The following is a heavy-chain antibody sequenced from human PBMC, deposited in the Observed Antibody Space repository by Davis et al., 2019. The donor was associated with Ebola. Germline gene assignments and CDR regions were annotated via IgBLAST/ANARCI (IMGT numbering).Heavy chain of an antibody. CDR3: ARERHGYGGIIRFDP. CDR2: IIPIFGTA. CDR1: GGTFSSYA. D-gene: IGHD5-12*01. J-gene: IGHJ5*02. Sequence: SVKVSCKASGGTFSSYAISWVRQAPGQGLEWMGGIIPIFGTANYAQKFQGRVTITADESTSTAYMELSSLRSEDTAVYYCARERHGYGGIIRFDPWGQGTLVTVSS. V-gene: IGHV1-69*13.